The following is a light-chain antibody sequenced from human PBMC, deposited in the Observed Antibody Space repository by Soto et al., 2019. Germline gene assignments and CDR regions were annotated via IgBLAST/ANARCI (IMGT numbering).Light chain of an antibody. J-gene: IGKJ4*01. CDR2: AAS. V-gene: IGKV3-20*01. CDR1: QSLTSNY. CDR3: QHDGASIT. Sequence: EIVLTQSPGTLSLSPGERDTLSCRASQSLTSNYLTWYQQKPGQAPRLLIYAASYRATGLSDRFSGSGSGTDFTLTIDGVAPGDFAVYYCQHDGASITFGGGTKVEIK.